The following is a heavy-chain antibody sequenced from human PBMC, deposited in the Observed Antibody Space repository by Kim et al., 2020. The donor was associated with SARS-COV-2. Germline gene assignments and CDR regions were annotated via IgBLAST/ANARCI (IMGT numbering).Heavy chain of an antibody. Sequence: GGSLRLSCAASGFTFSSYGMHWVRQAPGKGLEWVAVISYDGSNKYYADSVKGRFTISRDNSKNTLYLQMNSLRAEDTAVYYCAKDEGYCSGGSCYSESFYFDYWGQGTLVTVSS. CDR1: GFTFSSYG. J-gene: IGHJ4*02. D-gene: IGHD2-15*01. V-gene: IGHV3-30*18. CDR2: ISYDGSNK. CDR3: AKDEGYCSGGSCYSESFYFDY.